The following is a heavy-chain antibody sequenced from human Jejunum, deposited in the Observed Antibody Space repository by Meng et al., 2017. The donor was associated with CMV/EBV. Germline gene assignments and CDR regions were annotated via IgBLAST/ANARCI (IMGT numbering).Heavy chain of an antibody. CDR1: RFTCRTYP. V-gene: IGHV3-23*01. Sequence: LSCVAPRFTCRTYPMSWVRQTPGKGLEWASGIGASGGSTYYADSVKGRFTISRDNINNILYLQMHSLRADDTAVYYCARGAPWTDYDYWGQGTLVTVSS. CDR2: IGASGGST. CDR3: ARGAPWTDYDY. D-gene: IGHD3/OR15-3a*01. J-gene: IGHJ4*02.